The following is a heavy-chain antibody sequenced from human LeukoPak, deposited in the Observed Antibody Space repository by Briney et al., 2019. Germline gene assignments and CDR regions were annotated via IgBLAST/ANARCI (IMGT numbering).Heavy chain of an antibody. D-gene: IGHD2-21*01. CDR1: SGSITNDY. CDR3: GIAPDY. V-gene: IGHV4-59*05. Sequence: PSETLSLTCTVSSGSITNDYWTWIRQPPGKALEWIGSMYNTGGSYYNPSLKSRVTISVDTSKNQFSLKVNSVTAPDTAVYYCGIAPDYWGQGTLVTVSS. CDR2: MYNTGGS. J-gene: IGHJ4*02.